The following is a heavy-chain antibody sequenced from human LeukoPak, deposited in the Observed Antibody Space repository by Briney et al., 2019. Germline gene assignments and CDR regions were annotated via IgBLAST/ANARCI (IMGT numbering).Heavy chain of an antibody. CDR2: INHSGST. CDR1: GGSFSGYY. CDR3: ARGQTILSH. J-gene: IGHJ4*02. D-gene: IGHD3-3*01. V-gene: IGHV4-34*01. Sequence: SESLSLTCAVYGGSFSGYYWSWIRPPPGKGLEWIGEINHSGSTNYNPSLKSRVTISVDTSKNQFSLKLSSVTAADTAVYYCARGQTILSHWGQGTLVTVSS.